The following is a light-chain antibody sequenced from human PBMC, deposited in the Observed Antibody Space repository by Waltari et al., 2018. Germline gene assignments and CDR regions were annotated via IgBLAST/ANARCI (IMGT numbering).Light chain of an antibody. Sequence: QSALTQPASVSGSPGQSFTIPCTGTSSDVGGYNYVSWYQQHPGKVPKLLIFDVSNRPSGVSTRFSGSKSGNTASLTISGLQAEDESDYYCCSFTSRSTWVFGGGTKLTVL. J-gene: IGLJ3*02. V-gene: IGLV2-14*01. CDR3: CSFTSRSTWV. CDR1: SSDVGGYNY. CDR2: DVS.